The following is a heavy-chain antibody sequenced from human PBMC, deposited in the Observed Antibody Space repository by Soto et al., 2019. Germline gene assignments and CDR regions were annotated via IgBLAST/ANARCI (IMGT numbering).Heavy chain of an antibody. V-gene: IGHV1-3*01. CDR3: ARVETDYDSRGYYYNWFDP. D-gene: IGHD3-22*01. J-gene: IGHJ5*02. CDR1: GYTFTSYA. CDR2: IDAGNGNT. Sequence: QVQLVQSGAEVKKPGASVKVSCKASGYTFTSYAMHWVRQAPGQRLEWMGWIDAGNGNTKYSQKFQGRVTMTRDTSASTAYMELSSLRSEDTAVYYCARVETDYDSRGYYYNWFDPWGQGTLVTVSS.